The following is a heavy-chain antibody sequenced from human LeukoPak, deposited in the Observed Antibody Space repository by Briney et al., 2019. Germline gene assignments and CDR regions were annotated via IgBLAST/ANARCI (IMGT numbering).Heavy chain of an antibody. J-gene: IGHJ4*02. CDR1: GFTFSSYG. CDR2: ISYDGSNK. V-gene: IGHV3-30*18. Sequence: GGSLRLSCAASGFTFSSYGMHWVRQAPGKGLEWVAVISYDGSNKYYADSVKGRFTISRDNSKSTLYLQMNSLRAEDTAVYYCAKDASSGYDVLELIGYWGREPWSPSPQ. D-gene: IGHD5-12*01. CDR3: AKDASSGYDVLELIGY.